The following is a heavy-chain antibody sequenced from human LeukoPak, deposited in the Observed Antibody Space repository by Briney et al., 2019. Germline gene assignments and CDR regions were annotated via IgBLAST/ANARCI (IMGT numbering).Heavy chain of an antibody. V-gene: IGHV4-39*07. CDR2: IYYSGST. CDR1: GGSISSSSYY. J-gene: IGHJ5*02. Sequence: ETLSLTCTVSGGSISSSSYYWGWIRQPPGKGLEWIGSIYYSGSTYYNPSLKSRVTISVDTSKNQFSLKLSSVTAADTAVYYCARGSRSSSWYGKYNWFDPWGQGTLVTVSS. D-gene: IGHD6-13*01. CDR3: ARGSRSSSWYGKYNWFDP.